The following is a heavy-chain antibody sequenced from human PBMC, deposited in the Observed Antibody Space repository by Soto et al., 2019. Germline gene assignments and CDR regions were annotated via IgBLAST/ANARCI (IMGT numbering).Heavy chain of an antibody. V-gene: IGHV4-39*01. CDR1: GGSITRNNHY. Sequence: QLQLQESGPGLVKPSESLSLTCTVSGGSITRNNHYWGGIRQSPGKGLEWIGSILYSGSINYNPSPKSRVTRSVETSKNQSSLKMSSVTAADTAVYYCARLGSSGWYQGSYFDYWGQGTLVSVSS. J-gene: IGHJ4*02. CDR3: ARLGSSGWYQGSYFDY. D-gene: IGHD6-19*01. CDR2: ILYSGSI.